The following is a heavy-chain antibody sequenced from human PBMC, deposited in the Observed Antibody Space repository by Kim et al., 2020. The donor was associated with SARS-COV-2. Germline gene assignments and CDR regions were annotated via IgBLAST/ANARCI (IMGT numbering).Heavy chain of an antibody. CDR2: IIPILGIA. D-gene: IGHD1-26*01. CDR1: GGTFSSYT. CDR3: ARDSPQVGATTLGVY. J-gene: IGHJ4*02. Sequence: SVKVSCKASGGTFSSYTISWVRQAPGQGLEWMGRIIPILGIANYAQKFQGRVTITADKSTSTAYMELSSLRSEDTAVYYCARDSPQVGATTLGVYWGQGTLVTVSS. V-gene: IGHV1-69*04.